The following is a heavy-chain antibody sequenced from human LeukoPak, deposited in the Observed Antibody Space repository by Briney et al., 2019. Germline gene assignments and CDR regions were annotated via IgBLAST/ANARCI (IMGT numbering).Heavy chain of an antibody. D-gene: IGHD6-13*01. CDR1: GFTVSSNF. Sequence: GGSLRLSCAASGFTVSSNFMSWVRQAPGKGLEWASVIYRGGDTYYADSVKGRFTISRDNSKNTLYLQMNSLRAEDTAVYYCARDVGGIFDSWGQGTLVTVSS. V-gene: IGHV3-53*01. CDR3: ARDVGGIFDS. J-gene: IGHJ4*02. CDR2: IYRGGDT.